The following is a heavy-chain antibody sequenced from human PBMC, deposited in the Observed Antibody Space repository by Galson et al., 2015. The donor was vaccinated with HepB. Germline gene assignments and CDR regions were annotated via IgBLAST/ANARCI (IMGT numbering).Heavy chain of an antibody. Sequence: CAISGDSVSSNSAAWNWVRQSPSRGLEWLGRTYYKSKWFNDYAAFVESRITINPDTSKNQFSLQLNSVTPDDTAVYYCARTDLLTAISRFYYYMDVWGQGTTVTVSS. CDR2: TYYKSKWFN. V-gene: IGHV6-1*01. J-gene: IGHJ6*03. D-gene: IGHD2-21*02. CDR1: GDSVSSNSAA. CDR3: ARTDLLTAISRFYYYMDV.